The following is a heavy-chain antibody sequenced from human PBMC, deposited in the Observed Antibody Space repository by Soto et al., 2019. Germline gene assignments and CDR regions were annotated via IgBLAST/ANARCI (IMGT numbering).Heavy chain of an antibody. D-gene: IGHD1-7*01. J-gene: IGHJ4*02. CDR3: ARVAGTTNY. CDR2: IYSTGTT. V-gene: IGHV4-59*01. Sequence: SETLSLTCTLSGVSLSHYYWSWIRQPPGKGLEWIGYIYSTGTTSYNPSLESRVTISIDSSKNLFSLKLISVTAADTAVYYCARVAGTTNYWGQGILVTVSS. CDR1: GVSLSHYY.